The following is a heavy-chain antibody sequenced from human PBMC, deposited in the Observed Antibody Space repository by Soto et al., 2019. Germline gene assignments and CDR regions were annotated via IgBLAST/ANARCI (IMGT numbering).Heavy chain of an antibody. Sequence: PSETLSLTCTVSGGSLGSYYWNWIRQSAGKGLEWIGHTYTSGTTNYSPSVQSRVTISIDRSKNHFSLKLTSVTAADTAVYYCARDRYFYDSAGYYRTLDSWGQGILVTVSS. D-gene: IGHD3-22*01. CDR3: ARDRYFYDSAGYYRTLDS. CDR2: TYTSGTT. J-gene: IGHJ5*01. CDR1: GGSLGSYY. V-gene: IGHV4-4*07.